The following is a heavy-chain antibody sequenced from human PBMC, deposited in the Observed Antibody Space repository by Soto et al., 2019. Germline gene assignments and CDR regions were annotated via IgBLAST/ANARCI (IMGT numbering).Heavy chain of an antibody. V-gene: IGHV4-30-4*01. Sequence: PSETLSLTCTVSGGSISSGDYYWSWIRQPPGKGLEWIGYIYYSGSTYYNPSLKSRVTISVDTSKNQFSLKLSSVTAADTAVYYCARGVGYCSSTSFYGGWFGELFDAFDIWGQGTMVTVSS. CDR1: GGSISSGDYY. D-gene: IGHD2-2*01. J-gene: IGHJ3*02. CDR2: IYYSGST. CDR3: ARGVGYCSSTSFYGGWFGELFDAFDI.